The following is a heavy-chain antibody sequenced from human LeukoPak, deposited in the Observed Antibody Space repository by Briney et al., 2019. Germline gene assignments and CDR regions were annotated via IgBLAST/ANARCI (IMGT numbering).Heavy chain of an antibody. CDR1: GFTFSNHW. V-gene: IGHV3-15*01. J-gene: IGHJ4*02. CDR3: TTLLYYYDSSGFDY. Sequence: GGSLRLSCAASGFTFSNHWMHWVRQAPGKGLEWVGRIKSKTEGGTTDYAAPVKGRFTISRDDSKNTLYLQMNSLKTEDTAVYYCTTLLYYYDSSGFDYWGQGILVTVSS. CDR2: IKSKTEGGTT. D-gene: IGHD3-22*01.